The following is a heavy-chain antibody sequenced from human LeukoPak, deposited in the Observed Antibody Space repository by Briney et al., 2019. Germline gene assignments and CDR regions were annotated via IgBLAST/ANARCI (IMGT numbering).Heavy chain of an antibody. D-gene: IGHD6-13*01. CDR1: GGTFSSYA. Sequence: SVKVSCRASGGTFSSYAISWVRQAPGQGLEWMGGIIPIFGTANYAQKFQGRVTITADESTSTAYMELSSLRSEDTAVYYCARGPVFSSSWDGYYYYMDVWGKGTTVTVSS. CDR3: ARGPVFSSSWDGYYYYMDV. CDR2: IIPIFGTA. J-gene: IGHJ6*03. V-gene: IGHV1-69*13.